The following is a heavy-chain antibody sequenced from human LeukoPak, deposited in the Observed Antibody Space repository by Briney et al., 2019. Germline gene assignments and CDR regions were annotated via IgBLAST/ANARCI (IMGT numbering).Heavy chain of an antibody. J-gene: IGHJ5*02. Sequence: SETLSLTCTVSGGSISTSNYYWGWIRQPPGKGLEWIGNIYHSGSTYYNPSLKSRVTISVDTSKNQFSLKLSSVTAADTAVYYCAREPTNYFGSGSYSGVDPWGQGTLVIVSS. D-gene: IGHD3-10*01. V-gene: IGHV4-39*07. CDR1: GGSISTSNYY. CDR3: AREPTNYFGSGSYSGVDP. CDR2: IYHSGST.